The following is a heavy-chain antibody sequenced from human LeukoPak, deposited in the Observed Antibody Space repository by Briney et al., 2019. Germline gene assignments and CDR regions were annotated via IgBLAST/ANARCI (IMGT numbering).Heavy chain of an antibody. V-gene: IGHV4-59*12. D-gene: IGHD6-19*01. CDR1: GGSISSYY. J-gene: IGHJ4*02. Sequence: SETLSLTCTVSGGSISSYYWSWIRQPPGKGLEWIGYIYYSGSTNYNPSLKSRVTISVDTSKNQFSLKLSSVTAADTAVYYCARGPKSIAVAGRDWGQGTLVTVSS. CDR2: IYYSGST. CDR3: ARGPKSIAVAGRD.